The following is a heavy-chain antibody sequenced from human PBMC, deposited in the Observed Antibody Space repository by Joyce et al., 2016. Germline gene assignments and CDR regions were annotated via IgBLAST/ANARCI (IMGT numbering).Heavy chain of an antibody. CDR2: INPNSGDT. Sequence: QVQLVQSGAEVKKPGASVMVSCKASGYPFTEYYIHWVRQAPGQGLEWMGWINPNSGDTNYAQKFQGRVTMTRETSIGTAHMELSSLRSDDTAVYYCARTLAHCRGGSCYWAQGTLLTVSS. J-gene: IGHJ4*02. V-gene: IGHV1-2*02. CDR1: GYPFTEYY. D-gene: IGHD2-15*01. CDR3: ARTLAHCRGGSCY.